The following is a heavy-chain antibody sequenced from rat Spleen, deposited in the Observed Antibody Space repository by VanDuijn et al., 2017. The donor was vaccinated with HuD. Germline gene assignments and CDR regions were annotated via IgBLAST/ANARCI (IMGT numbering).Heavy chain of an antibody. CDR3: ATEGTEIVMPTGYYFDY. CDR1: GFTFSGYW. CDR2: ISYDGSST. V-gene: IGHV5-29*01. D-gene: IGHD1-12*01. Sequence: EVQLVETGGDLVQPGRSLKLSCVASGFTFSGYWMYWLRQAPTKGLEWVATISYDGSSTYYRDSVKGRFTISRDNAKSTLYLQMDSLRSEDTATYYCATEGTEIVMPTGYYFDYWGQGVMVTVSS. J-gene: IGHJ2*01.